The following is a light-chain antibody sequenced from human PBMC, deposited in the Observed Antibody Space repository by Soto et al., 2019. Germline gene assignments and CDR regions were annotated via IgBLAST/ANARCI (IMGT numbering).Light chain of an antibody. CDR2: EVS. J-gene: IGLJ2*01. CDR3: SSYTSRSTLVV. Sequence: QSALTQPASVSGSPGQSITISCTGTSSDVGGYNYVSWYQQHPGKAPKLMIYEVSNRPSGVSNRFSGSKSGNTASLTISGLQAEDEADYYCSSYTSRSTLVVFGGGTKATVL. V-gene: IGLV2-14*01. CDR1: SSDVGGYNY.